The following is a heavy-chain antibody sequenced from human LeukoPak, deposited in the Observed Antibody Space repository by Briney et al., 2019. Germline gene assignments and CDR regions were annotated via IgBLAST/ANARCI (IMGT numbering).Heavy chain of an antibody. CDR2: IYYSGST. D-gene: IGHD6-13*01. V-gene: IGHV4-39*07. Sequence: PSETLSLTCTVSGGSISSSSYYWGWIRQPPGKGLEWIGSIYYSGSTYYNPSLKSRVTISVDTSKNQFSLKLSSVTAADTAVYYCARDLRGSSYAHRYFDYWGQGTLVTVSP. CDR1: GGSISSSSYY. J-gene: IGHJ4*02. CDR3: ARDLRGSSYAHRYFDY.